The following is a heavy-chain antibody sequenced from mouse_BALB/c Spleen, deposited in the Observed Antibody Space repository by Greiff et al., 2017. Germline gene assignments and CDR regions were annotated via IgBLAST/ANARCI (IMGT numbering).Heavy chain of an antibody. CDR1: GYTFTSYW. D-gene: IGHD6-1*01. CDR3: VPSEGSTHRGFAY. J-gene: IGHJ3*01. V-gene: IGHV1-7*01. CDR2: INPSTGYT. Sequence: VQLQQSGAELAKPGASVKMSCKASGYTFTSYWMHWVKQRPGQGLEWIGYINPSTGYTEYNQKFKDKATLTADKSSSTAYMQLSSLTSEDSAVYYCVPSEGSTHRGFAYWGQGTLVTVSA.